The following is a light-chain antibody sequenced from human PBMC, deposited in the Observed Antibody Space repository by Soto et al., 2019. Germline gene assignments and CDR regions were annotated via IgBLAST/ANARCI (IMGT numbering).Light chain of an antibody. Sequence: EKVMTQSPATLSVSPGERATLSCRASQSVNSNLAWYQQKPGQAPRLLIYGASTWATGIPARFSGSGSGTEFTLTISSLQSEDFAVYYCQQYNNWPGTFGQGTKVEIK. CDR1: QSVNSN. J-gene: IGKJ1*01. V-gene: IGKV3-15*01. CDR2: GAS. CDR3: QQYNNWPGT.